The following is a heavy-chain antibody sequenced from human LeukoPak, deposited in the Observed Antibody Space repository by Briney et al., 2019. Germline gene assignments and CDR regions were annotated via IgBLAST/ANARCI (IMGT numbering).Heavy chain of an antibody. V-gene: IGHV1-69*01. CDR3: AATYCSSTSCYRPRRFDP. CDR1: GGTFSSYA. D-gene: IGHD2-2*01. CDR2: IIPIFGIA. Sequence: SVKVSCKASGGTFSSYAISWVRQAPGQGLEWMGGIIPIFGIANYAQKFQGRVTITADESTSTAYMELSSLRSEDTAVYYCAATYCSSTSCYRPRRFDPWGQGTLVTVSS. J-gene: IGHJ5*02.